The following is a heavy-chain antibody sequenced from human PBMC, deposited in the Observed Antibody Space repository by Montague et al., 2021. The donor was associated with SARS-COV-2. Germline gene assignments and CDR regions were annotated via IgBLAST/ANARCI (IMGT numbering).Heavy chain of an antibody. Sequence: SETLSLTCTVYGGSVRSSNGCWSWIRQRTGKGLKWITHFFYSRNNYYNPSLQSPVTISVDTSNNQFSLTLSSVTAADTAVYYCARGPKMYGDLADYWGQGTLVTVSS. CDR2: FFYSRNN. V-gene: IGHV4-39*01. CDR1: GGSVRSSNGC. CDR3: ARGPKMYGDLADY. J-gene: IGHJ4*02. D-gene: IGHD4-17*01.